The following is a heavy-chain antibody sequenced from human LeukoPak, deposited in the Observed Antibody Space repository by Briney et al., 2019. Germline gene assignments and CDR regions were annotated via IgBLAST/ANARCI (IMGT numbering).Heavy chain of an antibody. CDR3: AGRGTGTTLAFDY. CDR2: IYPGDSDT. Sequence: GESLKISCKGSGYSSTSYWIGWVRQMPGKGLEWMGIIYPGDSDTRYSPSFQGQVTISVDKSISTAYLQWSSLKASDTAIYYCAGRGTGTTLAFDYWGQGTLVTVSS. CDR1: GYSSTSYW. J-gene: IGHJ4*02. V-gene: IGHV5-51*01. D-gene: IGHD1-1*01.